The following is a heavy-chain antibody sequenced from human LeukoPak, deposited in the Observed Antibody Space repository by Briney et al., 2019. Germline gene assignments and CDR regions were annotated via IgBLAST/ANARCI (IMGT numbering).Heavy chain of an antibody. CDR2: IYHRGST. CDR3: ARMTTVTIRYFDL. V-gene: IGHV4-38-2*01. D-gene: IGHD4-17*01. J-gene: IGHJ2*01. Sequence: PSETLSLTCAGSGYSISSGYYWGWIRQPPGKGLEWIGSIYHRGSTYYNPSLKSRVTISVDTSKNQISLKLSSVTAADTAVYYCARMTTVTIRYFDLWGRGTLVTVSS. CDR1: GYSISSGYY.